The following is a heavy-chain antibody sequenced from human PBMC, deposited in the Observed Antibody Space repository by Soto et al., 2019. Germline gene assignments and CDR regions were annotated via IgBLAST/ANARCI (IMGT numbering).Heavy chain of an antibody. V-gene: IGHV1-8*02. CDR3: ARMAAAGTLNWFDP. CDR1: GYNFLNFD. D-gene: IGHD6-13*01. J-gene: IGHJ5*02. Sequence: ALGKVSCQASGYNFLNFDISLVRPAAGQGGEWRGWMNPGRGKPGYASKFQGRVAMTRDASTGTSHLELSGLTSDDTAVYYCARMAAAGTLNWFDPWGQGTLVTVSS. CDR2: MNPGRGKP.